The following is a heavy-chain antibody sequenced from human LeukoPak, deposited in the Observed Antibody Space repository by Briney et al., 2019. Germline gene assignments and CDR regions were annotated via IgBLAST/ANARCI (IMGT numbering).Heavy chain of an antibody. D-gene: IGHD2-15*01. CDR1: GFTFSSYA. CDR2: ISGSGGST. V-gene: IGHV3-23*01. Sequence: GGSLRLSCAASGFTFSSYAMSWVRQAPGKGLEWVSAISGSGGSTYYADSVKGRFTISRDNSKNTLYLQVNSPRAEDTAVYYCAKEVVAAYYYYYGMDVWGQGTTVTVSS. J-gene: IGHJ6*02. CDR3: AKEVVAAYYYYYGMDV.